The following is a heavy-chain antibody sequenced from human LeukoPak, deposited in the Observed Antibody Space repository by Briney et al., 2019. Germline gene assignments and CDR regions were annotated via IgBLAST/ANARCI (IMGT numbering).Heavy chain of an antibody. J-gene: IGHJ4*02. CDR3: AKDFWDIVVVPSAIPDY. D-gene: IGHD2-2*01. CDR2: ISGSGGST. CDR1: GSTFNNYG. Sequence: GGSLRLSCAASGSTFNNYGMSWVRQAPGKGLEWVSSISGSGGSTYYADSVKGRFTISRDNSNNTLYLQMNSLRAEDTAVYYCAKDFWDIVVVPSAIPDYWGQGTLVTVSS. V-gene: IGHV3-23*01.